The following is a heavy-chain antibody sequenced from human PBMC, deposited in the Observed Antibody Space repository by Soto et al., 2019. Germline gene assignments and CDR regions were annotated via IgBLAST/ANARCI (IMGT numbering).Heavy chain of an antibody. CDR2: ISSGGTYI. CDR1: FTFSMYS. Sequence: EVQVVESGGGLVQPGGSLRLSCSFTFSMYSMNWVRQAPGKGMEWVASISSGGTYIKYADSVKGRFTISRDNAKNSVSLQMASLRVDGTAVYFCTRDQGVSYDSWFEPWRKGTLVTVSS. D-gene: IGHD1-26*01. CDR3: TRDQGVSYDSWFEP. J-gene: IGHJ5*02. V-gene: IGHV3-21*01.